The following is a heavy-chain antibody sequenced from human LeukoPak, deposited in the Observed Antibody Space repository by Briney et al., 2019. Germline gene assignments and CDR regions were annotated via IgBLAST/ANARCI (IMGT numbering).Heavy chain of an antibody. CDR2: IWYDGNNK. CDR1: GFTFNNYG. V-gene: IGHV3-33*01. CDR3: ARTRPTAYCGGDCYSSGMDV. D-gene: IGHD2-21*02. Sequence: GGSLRLSCAASGFTFNNYGMHWVRQAPGKGLEWVAIIWYDGNNKYYADSVKGRFTISRDNSKNTLYLQMNSLRAEDTAVYYCARTRPTAYCGGDCYSSGMDVWGQGTTVTVSS. J-gene: IGHJ6*02.